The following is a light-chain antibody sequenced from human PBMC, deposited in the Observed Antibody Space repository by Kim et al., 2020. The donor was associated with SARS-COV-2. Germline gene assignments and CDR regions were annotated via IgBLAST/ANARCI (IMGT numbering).Light chain of an antibody. CDR3: LLFHGGAWV. CDR2: GAR. V-gene: IGLV7-43*01. Sequence: PGGNGTLSCASRAGGGTSGYLANWFKQKPGQPPRALIYGARNKNPWTPARFSGSLLGGKAALTVSGVQPEDEAEYYCLLFHGGAWVFGGGTKLTVL. J-gene: IGLJ3*02. CDR1: AGGGTSGYL.